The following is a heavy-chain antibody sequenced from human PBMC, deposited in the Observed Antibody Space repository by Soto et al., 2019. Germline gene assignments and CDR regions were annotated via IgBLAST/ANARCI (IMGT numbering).Heavy chain of an antibody. V-gene: IGHV3-30*18. CDR3: AKDRGWSSADLEY. CDR2: MSYDGSIK. J-gene: IGHJ4*02. D-gene: IGHD6-19*01. CDR1: GFNFICFG. Sequence: PGETLILACAASGFNFICFGMHGVRQSPGKGRECVALMSYDGSIKYYQDSLSGRFTISRDKSKNTLYLQMSSLRVEDTAVYYCAKDRGWSSADLEYWGQGTLVTVSS.